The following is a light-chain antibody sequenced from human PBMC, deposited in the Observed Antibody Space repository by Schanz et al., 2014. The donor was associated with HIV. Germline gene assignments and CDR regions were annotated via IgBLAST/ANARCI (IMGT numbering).Light chain of an antibody. CDR1: NSNIGNNF. Sequence: QSVLTQPPSVSAAPGQKVTISCSGSNSNIGNNFVSWYRHLPGTAPKLLIFDNYQRPSEIPDRFSGSKSGASATLGITGLQTGDEAHYYCAVWDNALSSVMFGGGTKLPVL. CDR2: DNY. V-gene: IGLV1-51*01. J-gene: IGLJ3*02. CDR3: AVWDNALSSVM.